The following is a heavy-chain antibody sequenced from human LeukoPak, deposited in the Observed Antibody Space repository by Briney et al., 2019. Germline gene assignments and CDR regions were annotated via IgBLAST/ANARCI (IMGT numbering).Heavy chain of an antibody. J-gene: IGHJ6*02. CDR3: ARDLAVEGSNYYYYGMDV. Sequence: GSLRLSCAASGFTFSSYAMHWVRQAPGKGLEWVAVISYDGSNKYYADSVKGRFTISRDNSKNTLYLQMNSLRAEDTAVYYCARDLAVEGSNYYYYGMDVWGQGTTVTVSS. D-gene: IGHD6-19*01. V-gene: IGHV3-30-3*01. CDR2: ISYDGSNK. CDR1: GFTFSSYA.